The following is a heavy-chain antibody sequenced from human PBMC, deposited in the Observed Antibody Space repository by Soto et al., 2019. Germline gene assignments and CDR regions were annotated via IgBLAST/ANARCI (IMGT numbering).Heavy chain of an antibody. V-gene: IGHV1-46*01. CDR2: INPSGGST. Sequence: RKTTGQGLEWMGIINPSGGSTSYAQKFQGRVTMTRDTSTSTVYMELSSLRSEDTAVYYCARTTVRGAFDIWGQVTMVSVSS. CDR3: ARTTVRGAFDI. D-gene: IGHD4-17*01. J-gene: IGHJ3*02.